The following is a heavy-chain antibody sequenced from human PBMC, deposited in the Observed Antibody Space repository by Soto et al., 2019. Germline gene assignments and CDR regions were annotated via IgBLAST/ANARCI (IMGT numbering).Heavy chain of an antibody. D-gene: IGHD2-2*01. J-gene: IGHJ4*02. CDR1: GGSISSGGYY. CDR3: ARDYCRSTSCYRTGFDY. Sequence: QVQLQESGPGLVKPSQTLSLTCTVSGGSISSGGYYWSWIRQHPGKGLEWIGYIYYSGSTYYNPSRKSRVTISVDTSKSQFSLKLSSVTAADTAVYYCARDYCRSTSCYRTGFDYWGQGTLVTVSS. V-gene: IGHV4-31*03. CDR2: IYYSGST.